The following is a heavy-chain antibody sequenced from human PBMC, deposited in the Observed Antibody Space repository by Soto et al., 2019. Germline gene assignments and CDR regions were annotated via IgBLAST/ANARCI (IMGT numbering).Heavy chain of an antibody. J-gene: IGHJ4*02. CDR2: ISSSSSYI. CDR1: GFTFSSYS. Sequence: GGSLRLSCAASGFTFSSYSMNWVRQAPGKGLEWVSSISSSSSYIYYADSVKGRFTISRDNAKNSLYLQMNSLRAEDTAVYYCARALYYYDSSGYWAYWGQGTLVTVSS. D-gene: IGHD3-22*01. V-gene: IGHV3-21*01. CDR3: ARALYYYDSSGYWAY.